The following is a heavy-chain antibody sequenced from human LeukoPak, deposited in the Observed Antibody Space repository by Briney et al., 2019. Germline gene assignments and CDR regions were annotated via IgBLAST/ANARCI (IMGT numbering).Heavy chain of an antibody. D-gene: IGHD5-18*01. V-gene: IGHV4-39*07. J-gene: IGHJ6*02. CDR2: IYYSGST. CDR1: GGSISSSSYY. CDR3: ARGNSGYSYGPPLAYYYGMDV. Sequence: SETLSLTCSVSGGSISSSSYYWGWIRQPPGKGLDWIGSIYYSGSTYYNPSLKSRVTISVDTSKNQFSLKLSSVTAADTAVYYCARGNSGYSYGPPLAYYYGMDVWGQGTTVTVSS.